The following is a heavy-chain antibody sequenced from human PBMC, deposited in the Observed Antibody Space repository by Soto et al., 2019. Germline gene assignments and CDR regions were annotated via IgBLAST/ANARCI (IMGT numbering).Heavy chain of an antibody. J-gene: IGHJ4*02. Sequence: ASVKVSCKASGYTFTSYYMQWVRQAPGQGLEWMGIINPSGGSTSYAQKFQGRVTMTRDTSTSTVYMELSSLRSEDTAVYYCARDLDQVTMVRGVIGFDYWGQGTLVTVSS. CDR2: INPSGGST. D-gene: IGHD3-10*01. CDR1: GYTFTSYY. V-gene: IGHV1-46*01. CDR3: ARDLDQVTMVRGVIGFDY.